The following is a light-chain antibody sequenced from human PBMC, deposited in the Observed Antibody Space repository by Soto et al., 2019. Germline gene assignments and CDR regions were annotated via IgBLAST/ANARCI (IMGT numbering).Light chain of an antibody. CDR2: DAS. Sequence: DIQMTQSPSSLSASVGDRVTITCQASQDITNYLNWYQQKPGKATKLLIYDASNLETGVPSRFSGSGSGTAFTLTISSLQTEDFATYYCQQYDTVPPSFGQGTKLDIK. J-gene: IGKJ2*01. CDR1: QDITNY. V-gene: IGKV1-33*01. CDR3: QQYDTVPPS.